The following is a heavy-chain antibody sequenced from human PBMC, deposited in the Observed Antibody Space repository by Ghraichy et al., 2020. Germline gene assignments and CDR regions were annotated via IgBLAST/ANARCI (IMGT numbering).Heavy chain of an antibody. CDR1: GFTFSSYA. Sequence: SLRLSCAASGFTFSSYAMSWVRQAPGKGLEWVSAISGSGGSTYYADSVKGRFTISRDNSKNTLYLQMNSLRAEDTAVYYCAKGGDYGDYELDYWGQGTLVTVSS. CDR2: ISGSGGST. D-gene: IGHD4-17*01. CDR3: AKGGDYGDYELDY. J-gene: IGHJ4*02. V-gene: IGHV3-23*01.